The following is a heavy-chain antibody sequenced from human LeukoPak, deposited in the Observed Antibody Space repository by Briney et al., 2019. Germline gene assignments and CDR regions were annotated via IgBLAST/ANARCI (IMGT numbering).Heavy chain of an antibody. CDR2: IYYRVTS. V-gene: IGHV4-59*01. J-gene: IGHJ4*02. Sequence: SETLSLTCAVYGGSFSGYYWSWIRQPPGKGLEWIGYIYYRVTSDYNPSLKSRVTMSVDMSTRQISLKLSSVTAADTAVYYCARAVGGDGSGSLWGPGTLVTVSS. CDR1: GGSFSGYY. CDR3: ARAVGGDGSGSL. D-gene: IGHD3-10*01.